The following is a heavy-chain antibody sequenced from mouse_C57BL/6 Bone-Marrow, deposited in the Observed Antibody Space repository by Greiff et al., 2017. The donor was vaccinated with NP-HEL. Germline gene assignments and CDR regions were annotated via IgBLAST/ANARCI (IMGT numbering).Heavy chain of an antibody. CDR3: ARAYYSSYYAMDY. J-gene: IGHJ4*01. D-gene: IGHD2-5*01. CDR1: GFSITSYA. V-gene: IGHV2-9-1*01. Sequence: VKLVESGPGLVAPSQSLSITCTVSGFSITSYAISWVRQPPGKGLEWLGVIWTGGGTNYNSALKSRLSISKDNSKSQVFLKMNSLQTDDTARYYCARAYYSSYYAMDYWGQGTSVTVSS. CDR2: IWTGGGT.